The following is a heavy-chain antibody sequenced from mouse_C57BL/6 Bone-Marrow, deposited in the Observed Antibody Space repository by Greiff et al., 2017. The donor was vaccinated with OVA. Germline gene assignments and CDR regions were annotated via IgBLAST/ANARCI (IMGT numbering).Heavy chain of an antibody. CDR2: INPNNGGT. CDR1: GYTFTDYY. V-gene: IGHV1-26*01. CDR3: AGNYDSVYYFDY. D-gene: IGHD1-1*01. J-gene: IGHJ2*01. Sequence: VQLQQSGPELVKPGASVKISCKASGYTFTDYYMNWVKQSHGKSLEWIGDINPNNGGTSYNQKVKGKATLTVDKSSSTAYMERRSLTSEDSAVYYCAGNYDSVYYFDYWGQGTTLTVSS.